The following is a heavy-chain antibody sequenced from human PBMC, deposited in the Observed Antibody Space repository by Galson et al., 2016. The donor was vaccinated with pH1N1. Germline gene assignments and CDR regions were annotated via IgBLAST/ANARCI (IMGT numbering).Heavy chain of an antibody. Sequence: MGGIIPILGITNEAQTFQGRVAMTRDTSTSTVYMELSSLRSEDRAVYYCARDPSYCGGDCYLGGAFDIWGQGTMVTVSS. CDR3: ARDPSYCGGDCYLGGAFDI. CDR2: IIPILGIT. J-gene: IGHJ3*02. D-gene: IGHD2-21*02. V-gene: IGHV1-69*10.